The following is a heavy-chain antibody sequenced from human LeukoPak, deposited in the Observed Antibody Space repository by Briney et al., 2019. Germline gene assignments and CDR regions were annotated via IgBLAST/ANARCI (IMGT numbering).Heavy chain of an antibody. J-gene: IGHJ6*03. CDR1: GGSFRNYY. Sequence: PSETLSLTCSVYGGSFRNYYWTWIRQPPGKGLEWIGYVDHTGSTNFNPSLNGRVSISRDTTKNLFSLRLRSVTAADTAVYYCARTTRGVITFYMDVWGKGTTVTISS. CDR2: VDHTGST. V-gene: IGHV4-59*01. D-gene: IGHD3-10*01. CDR3: ARTTRGVITFYMDV.